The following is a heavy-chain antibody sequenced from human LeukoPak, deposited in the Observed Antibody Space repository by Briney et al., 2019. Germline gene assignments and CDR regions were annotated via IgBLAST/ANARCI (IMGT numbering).Heavy chain of an antibody. CDR1: GFTFSSYA. V-gene: IGHV3-30-3*01. CDR3: ARVGRSNFDY. Sequence: PGRSLRLSCAASGFTFSSYAMHWVRQAPGKGLEWVAVISYDGSNKYYADSVKGRFTISRDNSKNTLYLQMNSLRAEGTAVYYCARVGRSNFDYWGQGTLVTVSS. CDR2: ISYDGSNK. J-gene: IGHJ4*02.